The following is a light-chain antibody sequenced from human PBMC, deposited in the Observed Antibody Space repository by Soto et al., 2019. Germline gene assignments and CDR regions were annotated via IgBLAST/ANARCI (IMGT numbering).Light chain of an antibody. CDR3: SSYTSSFTLV. CDR1: SNDVGGYNR. J-gene: IGLJ2*01. V-gene: IGLV2-18*02. CDR2: DVI. Sequence: QSALTQPPSVSGSPGQSVTISCTGTSNDVGGYNRVSWYQQAPGTAPKVIIHDVINRPSGVPDRFSGSKSGNTASLTISGLQSEDEADYYCSSYTSSFTLVFGGGTKLTVL.